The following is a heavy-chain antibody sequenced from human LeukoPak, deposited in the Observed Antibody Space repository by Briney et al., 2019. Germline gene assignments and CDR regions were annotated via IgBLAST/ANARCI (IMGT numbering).Heavy chain of an antibody. CDR2: INAGTGNT. CDR3: ARDLRDGYTRNYYNYYGMDV. V-gene: IGHV1-3*01. Sequence: ASVKVSYKASGYTFTSYAMHWVRQAPGQRLEWMGWINAGTGNTKYSQKFQGRVTITRETSASTAYMELSSLRSEDTAVYCCARDLRDGYTRNYYNYYGMDVWGQGTTVTVSS. J-gene: IGHJ6*02. D-gene: IGHD5-24*01. CDR1: GYTFTSYA.